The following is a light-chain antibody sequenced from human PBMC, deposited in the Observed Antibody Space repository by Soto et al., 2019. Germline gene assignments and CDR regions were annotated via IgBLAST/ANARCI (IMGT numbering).Light chain of an antibody. V-gene: IGKV1-6*01. J-gene: IGKJ4*01. CDR1: QGIRNG. CDR2: DAS. Sequence: AIQMTQSPSSLSASVGDRVTITCRTSQGIRNGLGWFQQKPGEAPKLLIYDASRLQSGVPSRFSGSGSGTDFTLTISSLQPEDFATYYCLQDYNYTHLTFGGGTKVEIK. CDR3: LQDYNYTHLT.